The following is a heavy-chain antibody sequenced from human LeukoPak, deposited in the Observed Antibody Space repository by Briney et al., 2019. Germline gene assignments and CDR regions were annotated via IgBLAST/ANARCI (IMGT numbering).Heavy chain of an antibody. CDR3: ARGKAVRPFGI. Sequence: ASETLSLTCTVSGGSISTYYWSWIRQPPGKGLEWIGYIYNSGSTNYNPSLKSRVTISIDTSKNQFSLKLRFVTAADTAVYYCARGKAVRPFGIWGQGTVVTVSS. D-gene: IGHD3-10*01. CDR2: IYNSGST. V-gene: IGHV4-59*01. J-gene: IGHJ3*02. CDR1: GGSISTYY.